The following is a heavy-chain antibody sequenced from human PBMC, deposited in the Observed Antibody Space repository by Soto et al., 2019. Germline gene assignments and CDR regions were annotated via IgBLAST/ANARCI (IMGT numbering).Heavy chain of an antibody. CDR1: GFTFDDYA. CDR2: ISWNSGSI. D-gene: IGHD6-6*01. J-gene: IGHJ6*03. Sequence: SLRLSCAASGFTFDDYAMHWVRQAPGKGLEWVSGISWNSGSIGYADSVKGRFTISRDNAKNSLYLQMNSLRAEDTALYYCAKDGTAARLLPGTPDYYMDVWGKGTTVTVSS. V-gene: IGHV3-9*01. CDR3: AKDGTAARLLPGTPDYYMDV.